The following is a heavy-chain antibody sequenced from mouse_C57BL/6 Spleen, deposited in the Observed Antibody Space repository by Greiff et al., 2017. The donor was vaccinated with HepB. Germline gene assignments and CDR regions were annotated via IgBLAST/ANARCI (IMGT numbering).Heavy chain of an antibody. CDR1: GYTFTDYN. D-gene: IGHD1-1*01. V-gene: IGHV1-18*01. Sequence: EVQLQQSGPELVKPGASVKIPCKASGYTFTDYNMDWVKQSHGKSLEWIGDINPNNGGTIYNQKFKGKATLTVDKSSSTAYMELRSLTSEDTAVYYCARRNHYYGSSLYAMDYWGQGTSVTVSS. J-gene: IGHJ4*01. CDR2: INPNNGGT. CDR3: ARRNHYYGSSLYAMDY.